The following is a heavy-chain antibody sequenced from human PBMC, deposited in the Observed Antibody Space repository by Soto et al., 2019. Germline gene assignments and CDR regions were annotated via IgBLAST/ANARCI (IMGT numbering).Heavy chain of an antibody. CDR2: ITWNRGSI. D-gene: IGHD3-22*01. CDR3: RGYYSDAKDY. V-gene: IGHV3-9*01. Sequence: EVQLVESGGGLVQPGRSLRLSCAASGFTFDDYAMHWVRQAPGKGLEGVSGITWNRGSIGYADSVKGRFTISRDNAKNSLYLQMNSLRAEDTAVYSCRGYYSDAKDYWGQGTLVTVSS. CDR1: GFTFDDYA. J-gene: IGHJ4*02.